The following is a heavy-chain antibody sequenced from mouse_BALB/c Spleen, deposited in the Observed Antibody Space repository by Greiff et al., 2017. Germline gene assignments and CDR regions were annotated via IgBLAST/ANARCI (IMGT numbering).Heavy chain of an antibody. D-gene: IGHD1-1*01. V-gene: IGHV5-17*02. CDR3: ARSLITTVVARGYFDY. J-gene: IGHJ2*01. CDR1: GFTFSSFG. Sequence: EVKLVESGGGLVQPGGSRKLSCAASGFTFSSFGMHWVRQAPEKGLEWVAYISSGSSTIYYADTVKGRFTISRDNPKNTLFLQMTSLRSEDTAMYYCARSLITTVVARGYFDYWGQGTTLTVSS. CDR2: ISSGSSTI.